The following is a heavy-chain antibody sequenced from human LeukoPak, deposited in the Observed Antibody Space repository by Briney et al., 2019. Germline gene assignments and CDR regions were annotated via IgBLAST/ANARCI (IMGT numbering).Heavy chain of an antibody. CDR1: GFTFSSYA. Sequence: GGSLRLSCAASGFTFSSYAMHWVRQAPGKGLGWVAVISYDGSNKYYADSVKGRFTISRDNSKNTLYLQMNSLRAEDTAVYYCARAYSSSWYSDLHPVDYWGQGTLVTVSS. V-gene: IGHV3-30-3*01. CDR3: ARAYSSSWYSDLHPVDY. CDR2: ISYDGSNK. D-gene: IGHD6-13*01. J-gene: IGHJ4*02.